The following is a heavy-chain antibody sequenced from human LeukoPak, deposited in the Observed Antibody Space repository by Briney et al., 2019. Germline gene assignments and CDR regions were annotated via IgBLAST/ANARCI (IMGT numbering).Heavy chain of an antibody. Sequence: SQTLSLTCATSGDSFSSNSAAWNWIRQSPSRGLEWRGRTYYRSKGYNEYAVSVKSRITINTDTSKNQFSLKLNSETREDTAVYYCTRGHDFDYWGQGTLVTVSS. CDR2: TYYRSKGYN. V-gene: IGHV6-1*01. CDR1: GDSFSSNSAA. CDR3: TRGHDFDY. J-gene: IGHJ4*02.